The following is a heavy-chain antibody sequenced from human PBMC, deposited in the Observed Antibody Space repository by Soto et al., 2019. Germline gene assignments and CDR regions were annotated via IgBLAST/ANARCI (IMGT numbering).Heavy chain of an antibody. CDR2: ISSSSSTI. CDR3: ARDQQLVRSYYYFYYMDV. V-gene: IGHV3-48*01. CDR1: GFTFSTFN. J-gene: IGHJ6*03. Sequence: GSLRLSCAASGFTFSTFNMNWVRQAPGKGLEWVSYISSSSSTIYYADSVKGRFTISRGNAKNSLYLQMNSLRAEDTAVYYCARDQQLVRSYYYFYYMDVWGKGTTVTVS. D-gene: IGHD6-6*01.